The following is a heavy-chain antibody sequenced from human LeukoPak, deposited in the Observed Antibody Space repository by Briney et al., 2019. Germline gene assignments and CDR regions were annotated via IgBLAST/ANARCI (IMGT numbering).Heavy chain of an antibody. D-gene: IGHD6-6*01. Sequence: ASVRVSCKASGYTFTGYHMHWVRQAPGQGLEWMGRINPNSGGTNYAQKFQGRVTMTRDTSISTAYMELSRLRSDDTAVYYCARDPIAARPGMDVWGKGTTVTVSS. J-gene: IGHJ6*04. V-gene: IGHV1-2*06. CDR1: GYTFTGYH. CDR2: INPNSGGT. CDR3: ARDPIAARPGMDV.